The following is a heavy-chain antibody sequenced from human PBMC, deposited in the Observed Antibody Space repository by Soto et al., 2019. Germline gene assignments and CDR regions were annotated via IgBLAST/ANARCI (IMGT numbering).Heavy chain of an antibody. CDR1: GFTFSSYG. CDR2: ISYDGSNK. CDR3: AREETAWPLAYGLDV. J-gene: IGHJ6*02. D-gene: IGHD2-21*02. Sequence: VGSLRLSCAASGFTFSSYGMHWFRQAPAKGLEWVAVISYDGSNKYYADSVKGRFTISRDNAKNSVSLQMDSLRAEDAAVYYCAREETAWPLAYGLDVWGQGTTVTVSS. V-gene: IGHV3-30*03.